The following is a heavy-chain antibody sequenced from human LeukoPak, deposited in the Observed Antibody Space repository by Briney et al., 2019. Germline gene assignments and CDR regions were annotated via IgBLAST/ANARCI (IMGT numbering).Heavy chain of an antibody. Sequence: RASVKVSCKASGYTFTSYGISWVRQAPGQGLEWMGIINPSGGSTSYAQKFQGRVTMTRDTSTSTVYMELSSLRSEDTAVYYCAREYSSGWPPHWFDPWGQGTLVTVSS. J-gene: IGHJ5*02. V-gene: IGHV1-46*01. CDR2: INPSGGST. CDR1: GYTFTSYG. CDR3: AREYSSGWPPHWFDP. D-gene: IGHD6-19*01.